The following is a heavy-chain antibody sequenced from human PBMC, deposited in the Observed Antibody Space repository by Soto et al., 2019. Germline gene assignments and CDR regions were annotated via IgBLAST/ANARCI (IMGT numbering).Heavy chain of an antibody. D-gene: IGHD6-19*01. CDR2: IYYSGST. CDR1: GGSISSSSYY. J-gene: IGHJ4*02. Sequence: QLQLQESGPGLVKPSETLSLTCTVSGGSISSSSYYWGWIRQPPGKGLEWIGSIYYSGSTDYNPSLKSRVTISVDTSKNQFSLKLSSVTAADTAVYYCARQRQWLVRGDFDYWGQGTLVTVSS. V-gene: IGHV4-39*01. CDR3: ARQRQWLVRGDFDY.